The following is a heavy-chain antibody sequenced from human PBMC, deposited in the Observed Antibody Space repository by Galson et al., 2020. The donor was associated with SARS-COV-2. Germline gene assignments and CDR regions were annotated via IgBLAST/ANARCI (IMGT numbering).Heavy chain of an antibody. CDR3: TKGLASDIVSTIAY. Sequence: GESLKISCTTSGFSFGDYCMSWFRQAPGKGLEWVGFSKSKNYGGTTDYAASVKGRFTMSRDDSKNIAYLQMNSLKTEHTGIYYCTKGLASDIVSTIAYWGQGTLVTVSS. V-gene: IGHV3-49*03. D-gene: IGHD5-12*01. J-gene: IGHJ4*02. CDR1: GFSFGDYC. CDR2: SKSKNYGGTT.